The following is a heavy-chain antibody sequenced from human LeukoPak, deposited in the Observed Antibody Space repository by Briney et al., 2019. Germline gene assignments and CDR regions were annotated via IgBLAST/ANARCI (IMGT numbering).Heavy chain of an antibody. J-gene: IGHJ4*02. V-gene: IGHV3-21*04. CDR3: ARSIYDYGDYPSYFDY. Sequence: GGSLRLSCAASGFTFSTYNMNWVRQAPGKGLEWVSFISSSRSFIYYADSVKGRFTISRDNAKNSLYLQMNSLRAEDTALYYCARSIYDYGDYPSYFDYWGQGTLVTVSS. CDR1: GFTFSTYN. CDR2: ISSSRSFI. D-gene: IGHD4-17*01.